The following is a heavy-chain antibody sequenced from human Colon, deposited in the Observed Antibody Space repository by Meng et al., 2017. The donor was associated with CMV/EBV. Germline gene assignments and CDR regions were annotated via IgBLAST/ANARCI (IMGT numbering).Heavy chain of an antibody. CDR1: GFTFSGYS. J-gene: IGHJ4*02. CDR3: ARGGGDSSGWFDY. Sequence: GESLKISCKVSGFTFSGYSMNWVRQAPGKGLEWVSSISSTSTYIWYADSMKGRFTISRDNAKNSLYLQMNSLRAEDTAVYYCARGGGDSSGWFDYWGQGTLVTVSS. D-gene: IGHD6-19*01. V-gene: IGHV3-21*01. CDR2: ISSTSTYI.